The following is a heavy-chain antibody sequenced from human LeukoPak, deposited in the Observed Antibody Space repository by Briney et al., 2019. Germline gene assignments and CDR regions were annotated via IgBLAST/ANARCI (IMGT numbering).Heavy chain of an antibody. Sequence: GGSLRLSCAASGFTFSSYSMNWVPQAPGKGLEWVSSISSSSSYIYYADSVKGRFTISRDNAKNSLYLQMNSLRAEDTAVYYCASVADRKSAFDIWGQGTMVTVSS. CDR2: ISSSSSYI. D-gene: IGHD2-15*01. V-gene: IGHV3-21*01. CDR3: ASVADRKSAFDI. J-gene: IGHJ3*02. CDR1: GFTFSSYS.